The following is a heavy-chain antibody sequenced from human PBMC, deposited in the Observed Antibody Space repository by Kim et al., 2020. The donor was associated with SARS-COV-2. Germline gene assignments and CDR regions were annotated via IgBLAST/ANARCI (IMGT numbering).Heavy chain of an antibody. V-gene: IGHV3-49*04. CDR3: TRGRITMIVVAYDAFDI. CDR1: GFTFGDYA. CDR2: IRSKAYGGTT. Sequence: GGSLRLSCTASGFTFGDYAMSWVRQAPGKGLEWVGFIRSKAYGGTTEYAASVKGRFTISRDDSKSIAYLQMNSLKTEDTAVYYCTRGRITMIVVAYDAFDIWGQGTMVTVSS. J-gene: IGHJ3*02. D-gene: IGHD3-22*01.